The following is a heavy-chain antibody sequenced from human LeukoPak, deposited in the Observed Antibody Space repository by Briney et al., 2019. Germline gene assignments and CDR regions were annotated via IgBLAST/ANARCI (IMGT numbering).Heavy chain of an antibody. CDR1: GFTFRSYW. CDR3: ARVGIQRYFDY. Sequence: PGGSLRLSCAASGFTFRSYWMHWVRQAPGEGLVWVSGINSDGSSTSYADAVKGRFTISRDNAENTLYLQMNSLRAEDTAVYYCARVGIQRYFDYWGQGTLVTVSS. J-gene: IGHJ4*02. D-gene: IGHD5-18*01. CDR2: INSDGSST. V-gene: IGHV3-74*01.